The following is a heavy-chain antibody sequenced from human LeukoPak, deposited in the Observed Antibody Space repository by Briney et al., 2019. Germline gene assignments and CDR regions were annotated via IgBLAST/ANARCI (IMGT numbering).Heavy chain of an antibody. CDR2: INDSGRA. V-gene: IGHV4-34*01. J-gene: IGHJ6*03. D-gene: IGHD1/OR15-1a*01. CDR3: ARRWNNGRNYYIDV. Sequence: SETLSLTCAVYGGSFSNYYWSWIRQPPGKGLEWIGEINDSGRANYNPSLMSRVTVSVDTSKNQFSLRLTSVTATDTAVYYCARRWNNGRNYYIDVWGNGATVSVSS. CDR1: GGSFSNYY.